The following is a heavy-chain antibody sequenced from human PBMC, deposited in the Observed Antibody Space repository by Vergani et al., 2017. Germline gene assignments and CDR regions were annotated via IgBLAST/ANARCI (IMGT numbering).Heavy chain of an antibody. Sequence: QVQLVQSGAEVKKPGSSVKVSCKASGGTFSSYAISWVRQAPGQGLEWMGGIIPIFGTANYAQKFQSRVTLTADESTSTAYMELSSLRSEDTAVYYCAGAFVELEKNGSGQRGPDCCYYGMDVWGQGTMVTVSS. V-gene: IGHV1-69*12. CDR3: AGAFVELEKNGSGQRGPDCCYYGMDV. CDR1: GGTFSSYA. J-gene: IGHJ6*02. D-gene: IGHD3-10*01. CDR2: IIPIFGTA.